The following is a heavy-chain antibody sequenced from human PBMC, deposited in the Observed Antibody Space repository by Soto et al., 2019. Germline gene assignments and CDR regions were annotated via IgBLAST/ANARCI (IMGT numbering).Heavy chain of an antibody. CDR2: IYYSGST. CDR3: ARGLGYCSGGSCYSDYYYYYYMDV. D-gene: IGHD2-15*01. CDR1: GGSISSGGYY. Sequence: QVQLQESGPGLVKPSQTLSLTCTVSGGSISSGGYYWSWIRQHPGKGLEWIGYIYYSGSTYYNPSRKSRVIISVDTSKNQFSLKLSSVTAADTAVYYCARGLGYCSGGSCYSDYYYYYYMDVWGKGTTVTVSS. J-gene: IGHJ6*03. V-gene: IGHV4-31*03.